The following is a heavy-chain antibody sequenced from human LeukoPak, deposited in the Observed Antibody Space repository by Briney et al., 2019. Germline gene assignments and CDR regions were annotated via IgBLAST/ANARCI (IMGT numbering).Heavy chain of an antibody. CDR2: IIPILGIA. J-gene: IGHJ3*02. Sequence: GASVKVSCKASGGTFSSYTISWVRQAPGQGLEWMGRIIPILGIANYAQKFQGRVTITADKSTSTAYMELSSLRSEDTAEYYCARQGLHDAFDIWGQGTMVTVSS. CDR3: ARQGLHDAFDI. CDR1: GGTFSSYT. V-gene: IGHV1-69*02.